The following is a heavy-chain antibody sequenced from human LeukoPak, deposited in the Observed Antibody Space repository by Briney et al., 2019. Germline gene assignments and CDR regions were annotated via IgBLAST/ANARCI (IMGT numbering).Heavy chain of an antibody. CDR1: GFTFDDYA. J-gene: IGHJ4*02. V-gene: IGHV3-9*01. CDR3: AKDKVQFGMAYYFDY. Sequence: QSGGSLRLSCAASGFTFDDYAMHWVRHAPGKGLEWVSGISWNSGSIGYADSVKGRFTISRDNAKNSLYLQMNSLRAEDTASYYCAKDKVQFGMAYYFDYWGQGTLVTVSS. CDR2: ISWNSGSI. D-gene: IGHD3-10*01.